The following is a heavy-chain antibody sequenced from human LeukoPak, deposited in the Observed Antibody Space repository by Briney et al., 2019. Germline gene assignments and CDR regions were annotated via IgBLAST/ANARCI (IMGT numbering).Heavy chain of an antibody. Sequence: SETLSLTCTVSGYSISSGYFWGWIRQPPGKGLEWIGYIYYSGSTNYNPSLKSRVTISVDTSKNQFSLRLSSVTAADTAVYYCAREDSGRYRYYFDYWGQGALVTVSS. D-gene: IGHD1-26*01. CDR3: AREDSGRYRYYFDY. CDR2: IYYSGST. CDR1: GYSISSGYF. J-gene: IGHJ4*02. V-gene: IGHV4-61*01.